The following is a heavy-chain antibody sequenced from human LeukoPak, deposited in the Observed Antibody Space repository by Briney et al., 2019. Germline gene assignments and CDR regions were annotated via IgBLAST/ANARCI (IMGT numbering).Heavy chain of an antibody. D-gene: IGHD3-22*01. V-gene: IGHV4-59*12. CDR1: GGSISSYY. CDR2: IYYSGST. Sequence: SETLSLTCTVSGGSISSYYWSWIRQPPGKGLEGIGYIYYSGSTNYNPSLKSRVTISVDTSKNQFSLKLSSVTAADTAVYYCAREHNDSSGYYYYFDYWGQGTLVTVSS. CDR3: AREHNDSSGYYYYFDY. J-gene: IGHJ4*02.